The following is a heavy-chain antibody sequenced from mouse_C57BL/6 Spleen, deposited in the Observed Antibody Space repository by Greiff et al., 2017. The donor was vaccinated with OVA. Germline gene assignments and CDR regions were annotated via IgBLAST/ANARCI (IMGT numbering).Heavy chain of an antibody. V-gene: IGHV1-64*01. CDR1: GYTFTSYW. D-gene: IGHD2-12*01. Sequence: QVHVKQPGAELVKPGASVKLSCKASGYTFTSYWMHWVKQRPGQGLEWIGMIHPNSGSTNYNEKFKSKATLTVDKSSSTAYMQLSSLTSEDSAVYYCASYSDFDYWGQGTTLTVSS. CDR3: ASYSDFDY. CDR2: IHPNSGST. J-gene: IGHJ2*01.